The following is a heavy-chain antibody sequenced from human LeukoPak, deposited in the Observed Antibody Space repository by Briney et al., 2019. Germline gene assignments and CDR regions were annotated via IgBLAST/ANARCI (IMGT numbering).Heavy chain of an antibody. J-gene: IGHJ4*02. Sequence: PSETLSLTCTVSGGSISSYYWSWIRQPPGKGLEWIGYIYYSGSTNYNPSLKSRVTISVDTSKNQFSLKLSSVTAADTAVYYCARAQQRVRFYYFDYWGQGTLVTVSS. V-gene: IGHV4-59*01. CDR2: IYYSGST. CDR1: GGSISSYY. CDR3: ARAQQRVRFYYFDY. D-gene: IGHD6-13*01.